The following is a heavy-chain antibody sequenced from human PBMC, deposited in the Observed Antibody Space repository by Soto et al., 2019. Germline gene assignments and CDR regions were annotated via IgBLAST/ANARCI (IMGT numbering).Heavy chain of an antibody. CDR3: AREGGGSTWYPSGDRSYFYGMDV. CDR2: TCFRSQWYN. J-gene: IGHJ6*02. V-gene: IGHV6-1*01. D-gene: IGHD6-13*01. CDR1: GDSVSSNSAA. Sequence: QTLSLTCAISGDSVSSNSAAWNWIRQSPSRGLEWLGRTCFRSQWYNDFALSVKSRITITPDTSKNQFSLQLNSVTPEDMAVYYCAREGGGSTWYPSGDRSYFYGMDVWGQGTTVTV.